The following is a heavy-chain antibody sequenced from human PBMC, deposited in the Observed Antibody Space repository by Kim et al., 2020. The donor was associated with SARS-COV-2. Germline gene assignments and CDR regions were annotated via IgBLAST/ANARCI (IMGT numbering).Heavy chain of an antibody. CDR2: ISYDGSNK. Sequence: GGSLRLSCAASGFTFSSYAMHWVRQAPGKGLEWVAVISYDGSNKYYADSVKGRFTISRDNSKNTLDLQMNSLRAEDTAVYYCASPWGGPYYYGSGSSPEYWSKGTLVTVSS. J-gene: IGHJ4*02. CDR3: ASPWGGPYYYGSGSSPEY. V-gene: IGHV3-30-3*01. D-gene: IGHD3-10*01. CDR1: GFTFSSYA.